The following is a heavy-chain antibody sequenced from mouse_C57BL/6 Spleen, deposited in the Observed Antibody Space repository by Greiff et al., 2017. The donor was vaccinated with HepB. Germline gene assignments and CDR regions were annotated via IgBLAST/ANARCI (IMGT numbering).Heavy chain of an antibody. J-gene: IGHJ2*01. Sequence: QVQLKQSGAELVRPGTSVKVSCKASGYAFTNYLIEWVKQRPGQGLEWIGVINPGSGGTNYNEKFKGKATLNADKSSSTAYMQLSSLSSGASAVYFCARSVYYAYFDAWSQRPTLTNS. CDR3: ARSVYYAYFDA. V-gene: IGHV1-54*01. CDR2: INPGSGGT. CDR1: GYAFTNYL. D-gene: IGHD2-1*01.